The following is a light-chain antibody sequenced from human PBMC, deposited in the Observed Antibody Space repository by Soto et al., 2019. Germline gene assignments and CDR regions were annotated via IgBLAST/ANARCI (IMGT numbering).Light chain of an antibody. CDR2: GAS. CDR3: QQHNNWPPWT. V-gene: IGKV3-15*01. CDR1: QSVSSN. Sequence: EIVMTQSPATLSVSPGERATLSCRASQSVSSNLAWYQQKPGQAPRLRMYGASTRATGIPDRFSGSGSGTEFTLTGSSLPSADFGVYYCQQHNNWPPWTCGQGTKVEVK. J-gene: IGKJ1*01.